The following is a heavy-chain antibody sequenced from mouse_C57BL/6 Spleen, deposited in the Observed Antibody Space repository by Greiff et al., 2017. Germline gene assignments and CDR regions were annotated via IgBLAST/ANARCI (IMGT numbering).Heavy chain of an antibody. D-gene: IGHD1-1*01. CDR2: IDPENGDP. CDR3: TSEDYGSSLDD. Sequence: EVQRVESGAELVRPGASVKLSCTASGFNIKDDYMHWVKQRPEQGLEWIGWIDPENGDPEYASKFQGKATISADTSSNTAYLQLSSLTSEDAAGYYCTSEDYGSSLDDWGQGTTVTVSS. J-gene: IGHJ1*01. CDR1: GFNIKDDY. V-gene: IGHV14-4*01.